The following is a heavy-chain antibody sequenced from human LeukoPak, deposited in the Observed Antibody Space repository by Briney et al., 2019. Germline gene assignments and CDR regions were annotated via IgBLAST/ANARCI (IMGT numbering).Heavy chain of an antibody. CDR2: IYYSGST. J-gene: IGHJ4*02. V-gene: IGHV4-39*01. CDR1: GGSISSDSYY. D-gene: IGHD6-19*01. Sequence: SETLSLTCIVSGGSISSDSYYWAWIRQPPGKGLEWIASIYYSGSTYYNPSLKSRVTISVDTSRNQFSLKLSSVTAADTAVYYCASLAVAGLSEGYWGQGTLVIVSS. CDR3: ASLAVAGLSEGY.